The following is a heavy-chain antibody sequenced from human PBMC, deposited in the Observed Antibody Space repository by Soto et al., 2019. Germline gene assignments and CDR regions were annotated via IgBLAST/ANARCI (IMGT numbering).Heavy chain of an antibody. J-gene: IGHJ5*01. V-gene: IGHV3-48*01. CDR1: GFTFRNYG. D-gene: IGHD3-9*01. Sequence: PGGSLRLSCAASGFTFRNYGMNWVRQAPGKGLEWVSYIGIGSSTKYHADSVKGRFTISRDNAKNSLYLQMNSLRAEDTAVYYCARDHDDILTGLGFDSWGQGTLVTVSS. CDR2: IGIGSSTK. CDR3: ARDHDDILTGLGFDS.